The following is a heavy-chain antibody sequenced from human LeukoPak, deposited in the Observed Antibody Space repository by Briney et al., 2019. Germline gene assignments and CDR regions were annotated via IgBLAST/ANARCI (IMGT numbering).Heavy chain of an antibody. Sequence: SETLSLTCTVSGGSISSYYWSWIRQPPGKGLEWIGYIYYSGSTNYNPSLTSRVTISVDTSKNQFSLKLSSVTAADTAVYYCARSYDYVWGTYRYSLDYWGQGTLVTVSS. CDR1: GGSISSYY. D-gene: IGHD3-16*02. CDR3: ARSYDYVWGTYRYSLDY. CDR2: IYYSGST. J-gene: IGHJ4*02. V-gene: IGHV4-59*01.